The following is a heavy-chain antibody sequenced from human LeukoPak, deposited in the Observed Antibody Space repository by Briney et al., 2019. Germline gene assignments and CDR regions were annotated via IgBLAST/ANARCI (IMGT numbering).Heavy chain of an antibody. CDR2: IRSSGADI. CDR3: ARDKDWAFDY. D-gene: IGHD3/OR15-3a*01. V-gene: IGHV3-21*05. Sequence: GGSLRLSCAASGFTFDDYTMTWVRQAPGKGLEWVSHIRSSGADIRYADSVKGRFTISRDDAKNSLFLQMNSLRAEDTAVYYCARDKDWAFDYWGQGTLVTVSS. J-gene: IGHJ4*02. CDR1: GFTFDDYT.